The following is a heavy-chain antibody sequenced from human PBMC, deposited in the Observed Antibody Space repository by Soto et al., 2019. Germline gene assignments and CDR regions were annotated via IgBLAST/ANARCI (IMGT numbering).Heavy chain of an antibody. CDR1: GFTFSSYA. V-gene: IGHV3-30*18. D-gene: IGHD3-22*01. CDR2: ISYDGSNK. J-gene: IGHJ4*02. CDR3: AKDLAYYDSSGAGFDY. Sequence: GGSLRLSCAASGFTFSSYALSWVRQAPGKGLEWVAAISYDGSNKYYADSVKGRFTISRDNSKNTLYLQMNSLRAEDTAVYYCAKDLAYYDSSGAGFDYWGQGTLVTVSS.